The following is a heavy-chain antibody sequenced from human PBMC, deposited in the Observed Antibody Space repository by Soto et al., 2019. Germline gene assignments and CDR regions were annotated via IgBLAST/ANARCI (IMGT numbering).Heavy chain of an antibody. J-gene: IGHJ5*01. V-gene: IGHV4-30-4*01. CDR1: GDSISTVDYF. Sequence: SETLSLTCSVSGDSISTVDYFWAWIRQPPGQALEYIGYSYKSATTYYNPSFESRVAISLETSKSQFSLNVTSVTAADTAVYFCARGRYCLTGRCFPNWFDSWGQGTLVTVSS. D-gene: IGHD2-15*01. CDR3: ARGRYCLTGRCFPNWFDS. CDR2: SYKSATT.